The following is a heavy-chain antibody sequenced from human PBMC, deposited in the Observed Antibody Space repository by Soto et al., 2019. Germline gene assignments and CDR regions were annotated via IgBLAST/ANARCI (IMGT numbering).Heavy chain of an antibody. CDR3: ARERYYDFCSGRGDAFDI. J-gene: IGHJ3*02. Sequence: SETLSLTCAVSGGSISSGGYSWSWIRQPPGKGLEWIGYIYHSGSTYYNPSLKSRVTISVDRSKNQFSLKLSSVTAADTAVYYCARERYYDFCSGRGDAFDISGQGTIVTVSS. V-gene: IGHV4-30-2*01. CDR1: GGSISSGGYS. D-gene: IGHD3-3*01. CDR2: IYHSGST.